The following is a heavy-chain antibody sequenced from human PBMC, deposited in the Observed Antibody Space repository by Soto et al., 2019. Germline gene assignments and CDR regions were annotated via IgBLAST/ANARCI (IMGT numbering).Heavy chain of an antibody. J-gene: IGHJ5*02. D-gene: IGHD3-10*01. Sequence: QVQLQESGPGLVKPSQTLSLTCTVSGGAISSGGYYWSWIRQHPGKGLEWIGYIYYSGSTYYNPALKSRVTLSVDTSNNQFALEVSSVTAADTAGYCGAREGTPNWFYPWGQGTLVTVSP. CDR3: AREGTPNWFYP. V-gene: IGHV4-31*03. CDR1: GGAISSGGYY. CDR2: IYYSGST.